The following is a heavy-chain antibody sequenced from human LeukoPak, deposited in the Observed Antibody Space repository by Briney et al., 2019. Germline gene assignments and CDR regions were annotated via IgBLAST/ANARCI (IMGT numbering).Heavy chain of an antibody. V-gene: IGHV3-74*01. CDR1: GFTFSSYW. CDR2: IKSDGSST. J-gene: IGHJ5*02. D-gene: IGHD6-6*01. Sequence: PVGSLRLSCAASGFTFSSYWRHWVRQAPGKGLVWFSRIKSDGSSTSYADSVKGRFTISRDNAKNTLYLQMNSLRAEDTAVYYCARERGLWLIAARRNWFDPWGRGTLVTVSS. CDR3: ARERGLWLIAARRNWFDP.